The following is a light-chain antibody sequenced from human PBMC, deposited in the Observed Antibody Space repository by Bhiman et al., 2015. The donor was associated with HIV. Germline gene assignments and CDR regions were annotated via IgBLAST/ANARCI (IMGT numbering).Light chain of an antibody. Sequence: QSALTQPASVSGSPGQSITISCTGTSSDVGAYNLVSWYQHHPDKAPKLMIFEVTFRPLGVSNRFSGSKSGNTASLTISGLQAEDEADYYCSSYAISNTRLFGGGTKLTVL. CDR2: EVT. CDR1: SSDVGAYNL. V-gene: IGLV2-23*02. CDR3: SSYAISNTRL. J-gene: IGLJ2*01.